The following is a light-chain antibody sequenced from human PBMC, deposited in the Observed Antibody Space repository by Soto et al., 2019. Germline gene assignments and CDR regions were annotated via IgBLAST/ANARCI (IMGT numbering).Light chain of an antibody. V-gene: IGLV1-40*01. CDR2: DDN. Sequence: QSVLTQPPSASGTPGQRVTISCSGSSSNIGSNYVYWYQQLPGTAPKLLIYDDNNRPSGVPDRFSGSKSGTSASLAITGLQAEHEADYYCQSYDSSLSGYVFGTGTKVTVL. CDR3: QSYDSSLSGYV. CDR1: SSNIGSNY. J-gene: IGLJ1*01.